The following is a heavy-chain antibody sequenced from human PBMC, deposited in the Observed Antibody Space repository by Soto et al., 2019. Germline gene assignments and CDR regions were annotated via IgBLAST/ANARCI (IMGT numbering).Heavy chain of an antibody. Sequence: QVQLVESGGGVVQPGRSLRLSCAASGFTFRSYGMHWVRQAPGKGLEWVAVIWYDGGNKHYADSVKGRFTISRDNSKNTLYLQMKSLRAEDTAVYYCARVTYSSSAAPFCYYGMDVWGQGTTVTVSS. CDR2: IWYDGGNK. V-gene: IGHV3-33*01. J-gene: IGHJ6*02. CDR3: ARVTYSSSAAPFCYYGMDV. D-gene: IGHD6-6*01. CDR1: GFTFRSYG.